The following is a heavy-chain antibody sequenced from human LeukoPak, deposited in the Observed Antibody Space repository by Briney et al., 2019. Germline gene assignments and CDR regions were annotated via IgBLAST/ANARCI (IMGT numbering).Heavy chain of an antibody. J-gene: IGHJ4*02. CDR2: INHSGST. Sequence: PSETLSLTCAVYGGSFSGYYWSWIRQPPGKGLEWIGEINHSGSTNYNPSLKSRVTISVDTSKNQFSLKLSSVTAADTAVYYCAREGYDFWSGSSGYFDYWGQGTLVTVSS. V-gene: IGHV4-34*01. D-gene: IGHD3-3*01. CDR3: AREGYDFWSGSSGYFDY. CDR1: GGSFSGYY.